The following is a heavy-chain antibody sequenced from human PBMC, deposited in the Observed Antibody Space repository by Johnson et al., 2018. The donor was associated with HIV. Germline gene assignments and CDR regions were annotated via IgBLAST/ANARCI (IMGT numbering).Heavy chain of an antibody. CDR1: GFTFSSYG. CDR3: ARVGASRFDAFHV. CDR2: IRYDGSNK. J-gene: IGHJ3*01. Sequence: QVQLVESGGGLVQPGGSLRLSCAASGFTFSSYGMHWVRQAPGKGLEWVAFIRYDGSNKYYADCVKGRFTVSRDNSKNTLFLQMNSLRAEDTAVYYCARVGASRFDAFHVWGQVTMVTVSS. D-gene: IGHD3-16*01. V-gene: IGHV3-30*02.